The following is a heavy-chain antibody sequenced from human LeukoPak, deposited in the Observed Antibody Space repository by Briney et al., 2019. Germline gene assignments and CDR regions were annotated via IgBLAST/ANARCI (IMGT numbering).Heavy chain of an antibody. D-gene: IGHD2-2*01. Sequence: GGSLRLSCAASGFTFSSYWMLWVRQAPGKGLVWVSRINSDGSSTSYADSVKGRFTISRDNAKNTLYLQMNSLRAEDTAVYYCAREGYCSSTSCPGSDYWGQGTLVTVSS. CDR1: GFTFSSYW. CDR3: AREGYCSSTSCPGSDY. J-gene: IGHJ4*02. V-gene: IGHV3-74*01. CDR2: INSDGSST.